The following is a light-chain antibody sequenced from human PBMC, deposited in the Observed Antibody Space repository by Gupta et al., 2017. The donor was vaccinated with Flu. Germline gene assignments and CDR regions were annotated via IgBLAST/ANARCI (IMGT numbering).Light chain of an antibody. CDR2: EVN. V-gene: IGLV2-14*01. CDR3: SSYTGSSTV. Sequence: QSITISCTGTNSDIGSYNYVAWYQQHPGKAPKLMIFEVNNRPSGVSDRFSGSKSGNTASLTISGLQAEDEAHYYCSSYTGSSTVFGGGTKLTVL. CDR1: NSDIGSYNY. J-gene: IGLJ2*01.